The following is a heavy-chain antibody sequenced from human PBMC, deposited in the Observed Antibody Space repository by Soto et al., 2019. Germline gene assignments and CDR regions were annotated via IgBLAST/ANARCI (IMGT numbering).Heavy chain of an antibody. D-gene: IGHD3-10*01. CDR2: ISAYNGNT. Sequence: ASVKVSCKASGYTFTSYGISWVRQAPGQGLEWMGWISAYNGNTNYAQKLQGRVTMTTDTSTSTAYMELRSLRSDDTAVYYCARDERITMVRGARNWFDPWGQGTLVTVSS. J-gene: IGHJ5*02. V-gene: IGHV1-18*01. CDR1: GYTFTSYG. CDR3: ARDERITMVRGARNWFDP.